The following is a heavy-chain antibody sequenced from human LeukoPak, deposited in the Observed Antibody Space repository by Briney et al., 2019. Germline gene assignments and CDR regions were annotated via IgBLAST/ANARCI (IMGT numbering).Heavy chain of an antibody. V-gene: IGHV4-34*01. CDR2: INHSGST. J-gene: IGHJ4*02. CDR1: GGSFSGYY. D-gene: IGHD6-13*01. CDR3: ARGRAAAGTDY. Sequence: SETLSLTCAVYGGSFSGYYWSWIRQPPGKELEWIGEINHSGSTNYNPSLKSRVTISVDTSKNQFSLKLSSVTAADTAVYYCARGRAAAGTDYWGQGTLVTVSS.